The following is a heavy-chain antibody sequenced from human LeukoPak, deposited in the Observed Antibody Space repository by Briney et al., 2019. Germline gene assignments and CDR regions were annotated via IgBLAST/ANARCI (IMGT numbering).Heavy chain of an antibody. V-gene: IGHV4-39*07. D-gene: IGHD6-19*01. Sequence: SETLSLTCTVSGGSISSSSYYWGWIRQPPGKGLEWIGSIYYSGSTYYNPSLKSRVTISVDTSKNQFSLKLSSVTAADTAVYYCARRRTVAGSVGYLYRTAPGWFDPWGQGTLVTVSS. CDR3: ARRRTVAGSVGYLYRTAPGWFDP. J-gene: IGHJ5*02. CDR2: IYYSGST. CDR1: GGSISSSSYY.